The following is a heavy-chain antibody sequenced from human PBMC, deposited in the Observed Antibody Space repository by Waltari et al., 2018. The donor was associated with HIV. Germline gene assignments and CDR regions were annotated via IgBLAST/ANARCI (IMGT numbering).Heavy chain of an antibody. D-gene: IGHD2-21*02. CDR2: MNTYTRGT. CDR1: GYMFTGPG. CDR3: ARAERVVVVTALDA. J-gene: IGHJ5*02. Sequence: QVQLVQSGPEVKRPGASLKVSCKTSGYMFTGPGISWVRQAPGQGLEWVGWMNTYTRGTNYAQSLQGRVTMTTDTSTNTALLELRSLRPDDTAVYYCARAERVVVVTALDAWGQGTRVSVSS. V-gene: IGHV1-18*01.